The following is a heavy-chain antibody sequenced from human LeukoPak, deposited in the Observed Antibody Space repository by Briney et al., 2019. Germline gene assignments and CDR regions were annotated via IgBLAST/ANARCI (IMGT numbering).Heavy chain of an antibody. V-gene: IGHV4-30-2*01. J-gene: IGHJ5*02. CDR1: GGSISSGGYS. D-gene: IGHD2-2*01. CDR3: ARGGGEAYCSSTSCPLNWFDP. Sequence: SQTLSLTCAVSGGSISSGGYSWSWIRQPPGKGLEWIGYIYHSGSTYYNPSLKSRVTTSVDRSKNQFSLKLSSVTAADTAVYYCARGGGEAYCSSTSCPLNWFDPWGQGTLVTVSS. CDR2: IYHSGST.